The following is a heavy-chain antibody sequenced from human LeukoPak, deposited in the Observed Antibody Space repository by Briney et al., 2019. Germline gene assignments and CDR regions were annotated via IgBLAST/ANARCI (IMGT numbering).Heavy chain of an antibody. CDR1: GGSFSGYY. J-gene: IGHJ4*02. D-gene: IGHD3-10*01. V-gene: IGHV4-34*01. CDR3: ARESKIKIRGVSIDY. CDR2: INHSGST. Sequence: PSETLSLTCAVYGGSFSGYYWSWIRQPPGKGLEWIGEINHSGSTNYNPSLKSRATISVDTSKNQFSLKLSSVTAADTAVYYCARESKIKIRGVSIDYWGQGTLVTVSS.